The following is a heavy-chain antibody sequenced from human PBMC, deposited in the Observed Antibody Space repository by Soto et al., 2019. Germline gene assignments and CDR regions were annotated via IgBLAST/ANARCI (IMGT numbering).Heavy chain of an antibody. J-gene: IGHJ4*02. D-gene: IGHD1-26*01. Sequence: QVQLVESGGGVVQPGRSLRLSCAASGFTFSTYGMHWVRQAPGKGLEWVAVISYDGGYKYYADSVKGRFTISRDNPKNTLYMPLNILRVEDTAVYYGANKWAEGGREEDYWGQGTLVTVSS. CDR3: ANKWAEGGREEDY. V-gene: IGHV3-30*18. CDR2: ISYDGGYK. CDR1: GFTFSTYG.